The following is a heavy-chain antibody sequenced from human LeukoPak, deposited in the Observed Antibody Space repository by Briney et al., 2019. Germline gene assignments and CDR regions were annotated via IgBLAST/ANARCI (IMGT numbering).Heavy chain of an antibody. Sequence: PGGSLRLSCAASGFTFSSYWMNWARQAPGKGLEWVASINHNGNVNYYVDSVKGRFTISRDNAKSSLYLQMSNLRAEDTAVYYCARGPIRPLYYDSSNNWFDPWGQGTLVTVSS. J-gene: IGHJ5*02. D-gene: IGHD3-22*01. CDR3: ARGPIRPLYYDSSNNWFDP. CDR1: GFTFSSYW. V-gene: IGHV3-7*03. CDR2: INHNGNVN.